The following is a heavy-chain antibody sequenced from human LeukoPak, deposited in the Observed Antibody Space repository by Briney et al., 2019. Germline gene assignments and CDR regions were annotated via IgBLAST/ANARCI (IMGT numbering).Heavy chain of an antibody. CDR2: ISSSGSTM. CDR3: LRDLNWSLDQ. CDR1: GFTFSNYG. D-gene: IGHD1-20*01. V-gene: IGHV3-48*01. Sequence: GGSLRLSCADPGFTFSNYGVNWVRQSPGKGLEWVSYISSSGSTMYYADSVKGRFTISRDNAKDSLYLQMNSLGADDTAVYYCLRDLNWSLDQWGQGTLVTVSS. J-gene: IGHJ4*02.